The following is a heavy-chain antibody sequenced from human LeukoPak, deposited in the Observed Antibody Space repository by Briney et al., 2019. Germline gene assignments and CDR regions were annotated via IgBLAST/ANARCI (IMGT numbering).Heavy chain of an antibody. V-gene: IGHV5-51*01. CDR3: ARRPYCSSTSCYLAFHI. J-gene: IGHJ3*02. CDR1: GYSFTTHW. Sequence: GESLKISCKGSGYSFTTHWIGWVRQMPGKGLEWMGIIYPGDSDTRYSPSFQGQVTISADKSINTAYLQWSSLKASDTAMYYCARRPYCSSTSCYLAFHIWGQGTMVTVSS. CDR2: IYPGDSDT. D-gene: IGHD2-2*01.